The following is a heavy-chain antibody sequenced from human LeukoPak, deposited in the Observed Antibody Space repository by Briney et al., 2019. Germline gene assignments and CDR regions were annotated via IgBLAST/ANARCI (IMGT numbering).Heavy chain of an antibody. V-gene: IGHV4-4*07. J-gene: IGHJ4*02. Sequence: PSETLSLTCTASGVSISSYYWSWIRKPAGKGLEWIGRIYTSGSTNYNPSLKSRVTMSVDTSKTQFSLNLSSVTAADTAVYYCARLYGDYYFDYWGQGTLVTVSS. CDR1: GVSISSYY. CDR3: ARLYGDYYFDY. CDR2: IYTSGST. D-gene: IGHD4-17*01.